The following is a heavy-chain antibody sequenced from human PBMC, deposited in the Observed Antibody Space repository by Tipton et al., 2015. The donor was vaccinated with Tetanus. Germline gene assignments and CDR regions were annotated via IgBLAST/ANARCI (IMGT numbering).Heavy chain of an antibody. Sequence: TLSLTCTVSGASMKSGSFYWGWIRQHPGRGLEWIGYMFYNGDAFYNPSLKSRLAMSLDASKNLFSLNLTSVTAADTAVYYCARGWSECSSWSCSPFDSWGQGTLVTVSS. CDR3: ARGWSECSSWSCSPFDS. D-gene: IGHD2-2*01. J-gene: IGHJ4*02. CDR1: GASMKSGSFY. CDR2: MFYNGDA. V-gene: IGHV4-31*03.